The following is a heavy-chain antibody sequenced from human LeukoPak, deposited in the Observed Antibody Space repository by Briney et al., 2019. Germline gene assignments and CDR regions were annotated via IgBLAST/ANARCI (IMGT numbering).Heavy chain of an antibody. CDR3: VRLDYSNFFDY. CDR1: GDSITNNNCY. V-gene: IGHV4-39*07. J-gene: IGHJ4*02. D-gene: IGHD4-11*01. Sequence: SKTLSLTCTVSGDSITNNNCYWGWVRQPPGKGLEWIASIYYSGSSYYNPSLKSRVTMSVDTSKNQFSLKLSSVTAADTAVYYCVRLDYSNFFDYWGQGNLVTVSS. CDR2: IYYSGSS.